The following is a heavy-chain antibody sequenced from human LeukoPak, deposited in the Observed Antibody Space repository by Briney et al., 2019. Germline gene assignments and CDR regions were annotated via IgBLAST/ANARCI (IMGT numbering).Heavy chain of an antibody. CDR2: ISYDGSNK. CDR1: GFTFSSYA. CDR3: ARERARKWLSTSFDY. D-gene: IGHD3-22*01. J-gene: IGHJ4*02. V-gene: IGHV3-30-3*01. Sequence: GGSLRLSCAASGFTFSSYAMHWVRQAPGKGLEWVAVISYDGSNKYYADSVKGRFTISRDNSKNTLYLQMNSLRAEDTAVYYCARERARKWLSTSFDYWGQGTLVTVSS.